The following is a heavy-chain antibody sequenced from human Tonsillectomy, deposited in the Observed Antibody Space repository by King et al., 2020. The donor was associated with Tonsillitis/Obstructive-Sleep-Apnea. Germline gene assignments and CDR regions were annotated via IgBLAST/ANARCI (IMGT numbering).Heavy chain of an antibody. CDR1: GGSFSGYY. J-gene: IGHJ4*02. D-gene: IGHD6-13*01. CDR3: ARGGYGYSNN. Sequence: VQLQQWGAGLLKPSETLSLTCAVYGGSFSGYYWSWIRQPPGKGLEWIGEIKHSGSTDYNPSLLSRVTISVDTSKKQVSLNLTSVTAADTAVYYCARGGYGYSNNWGEGTLVTVSS. V-gene: IGHV4-34*01. CDR2: IKHSGST.